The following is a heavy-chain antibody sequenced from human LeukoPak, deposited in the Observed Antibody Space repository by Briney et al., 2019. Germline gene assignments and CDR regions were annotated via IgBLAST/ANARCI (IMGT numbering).Heavy chain of an antibody. J-gene: IGHJ4*02. D-gene: IGHD3-22*01. CDR1: GFTFSSYG. Sequence: GGSLRLSCAASGFTFSSYGRHWVRQAPGKGLEWVAFIRYDGSNKYYADSVKGRFTISRDNSKNTLYLQMNSLRAEDTAVYYCARDRHYYDSSGYFYYFDYRGQGTLVTVSS. CDR2: IRYDGSNK. CDR3: ARDRHYYDSSGYFYYFDY. V-gene: IGHV3-30*02.